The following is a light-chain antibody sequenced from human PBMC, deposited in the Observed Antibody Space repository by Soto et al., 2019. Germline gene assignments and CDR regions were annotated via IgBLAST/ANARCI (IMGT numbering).Light chain of an antibody. CDR1: SGHSTYA. CDR3: QTWDTAATVV. Sequence: QLVLTQSPSASASLGASVKLTCTLSSGHSTYAIAWHQQQPERGPRYLMKLNNDGSHTKGDGIPDRFSGSSSGTERYLTISSLQSDDEADYYCQTWDTAATVVFGGGTQLTVL. J-gene: IGLJ2*01. CDR2: LNNDGSH. V-gene: IGLV4-69*01.